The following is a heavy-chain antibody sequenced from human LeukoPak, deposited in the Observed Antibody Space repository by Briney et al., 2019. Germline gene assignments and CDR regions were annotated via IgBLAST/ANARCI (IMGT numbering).Heavy chain of an antibody. D-gene: IGHD1-26*01. CDR3: ARGSPLYSGSYYFDY. V-gene: IGHV1-69*01. CDR2: IIPIFGTA. CDR1: GGTFSSYA. J-gene: IGHJ4*02. Sequence: GSSVKVSCKASGGTFSSYAINWVRQAPGQGLEWMGGIIPIFGTANYAQKFQGRVTITADESTSTAYMELSSLRSEDTAVYYCARGSPLYSGSYYFDYWGQGTLVTVSS.